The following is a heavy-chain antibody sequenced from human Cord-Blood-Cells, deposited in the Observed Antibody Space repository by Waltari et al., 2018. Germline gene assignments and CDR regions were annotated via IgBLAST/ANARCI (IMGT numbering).Heavy chain of an antibody. CDR1: GFTFSSYA. J-gene: IGHJ4*02. CDR3: AKDRNRYSSGWYYFDY. CDR2: ISGSGGST. Sequence: LETGGGLVQPGGSLGLSCAASGFTFSSYAMSWVRQAPGKGLEWVSAISGSGGSTYYVDSVKGRFTISRDNSKNKLYLQMNSLRAEDTAVYYCAKDRNRYSSGWYYFDYWGQGTLVTVSS. V-gene: IGHV3-23*01. D-gene: IGHD6-19*01.